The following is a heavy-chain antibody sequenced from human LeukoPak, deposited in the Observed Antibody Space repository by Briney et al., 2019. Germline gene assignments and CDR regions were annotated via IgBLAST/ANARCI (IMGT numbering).Heavy chain of an antibody. CDR2: INPNSGGT. CDR1: GYTFTGYY. Sequence: GASVKVSCKASGYTFTGYYMHWVRQAPGQGLEWMGWINPNSGGTNYAQKFQGRVTMTRNTSTSTVYMELSSLRSEDTAVYYCARDLYYGSGKLSSYYYMDVWGKGTTVTISS. D-gene: IGHD3-10*01. CDR3: ARDLYYGSGKLSSYYYMDV. V-gene: IGHV1-2*02. J-gene: IGHJ6*03.